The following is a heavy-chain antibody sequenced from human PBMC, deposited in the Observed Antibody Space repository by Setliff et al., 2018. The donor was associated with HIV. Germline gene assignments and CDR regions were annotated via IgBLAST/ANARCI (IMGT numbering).Heavy chain of an antibody. CDR2: ISAYNGNT. V-gene: IGHV1-18*01. Sequence: ASVKVSCKASGYTFTSYGISWVRQAPGQGLEWMGWISAYNGNTNYAQKLQGRVTMTTDTSTSTAYMELRSLRSDDTAVYYCASSVGSGYPSEFDYWGQGTLVTVSS. D-gene: IGHD3-22*01. CDR3: ASSVGSGYPSEFDY. CDR1: GYTFTSYG. J-gene: IGHJ4*02.